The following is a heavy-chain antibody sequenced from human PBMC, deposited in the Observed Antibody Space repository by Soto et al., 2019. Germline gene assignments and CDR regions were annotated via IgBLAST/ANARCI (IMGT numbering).Heavy chain of an antibody. D-gene: IGHD1-1*01. V-gene: IGHV3-21*01. Sequence: AHLVESGGGLVKPGGSLRLSCDASAFTFGSHTMNWVRQAPGKGLEWVSSINSGGSRAFYADSVKGRFTISRDNAKNSLYLQMNSLRADDAAVYYCSREVQPGVRREYDYWGQGALVTVSS. J-gene: IGHJ4*02. CDR2: INSGGSRA. CDR3: SREVQPGVRREYDY. CDR1: AFTFGSHT.